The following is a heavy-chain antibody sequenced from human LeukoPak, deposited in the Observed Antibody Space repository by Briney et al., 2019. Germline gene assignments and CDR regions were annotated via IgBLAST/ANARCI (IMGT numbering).Heavy chain of an antibody. Sequence: GGSLRLSCAASGFTFSIYAMSWVRQAPGKGLEWVAVISYDGSNKYYADSVKGRFTISRDNSKNTLYLQMNSLRAEDTAVYYCAKDDSPWIQLWSPDYWGQGTLVTVSS. CDR1: GFTFSIYA. CDR3: AKDDSPWIQLWSPDY. J-gene: IGHJ4*02. D-gene: IGHD5-18*01. CDR2: ISYDGSNK. V-gene: IGHV3-30*18.